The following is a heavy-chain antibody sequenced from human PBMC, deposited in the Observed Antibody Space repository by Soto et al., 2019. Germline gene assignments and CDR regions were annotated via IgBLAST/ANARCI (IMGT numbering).Heavy chain of an antibody. V-gene: IGHV4-31*03. J-gene: IGHJ5*02. Sequence: SETLSLTCTVSGGSISSGGYYWSWIRQHPGKGLEWIGYIYYSGSTYYNPSLKSRVTISVDTSKNQFSLKLSSVTAADTAVYYCARVGIAAADVWFDPWGQGTLVTSPQ. CDR1: GGSISSGGYY. D-gene: IGHD6-13*01. CDR2: IYYSGST. CDR3: ARVGIAAADVWFDP.